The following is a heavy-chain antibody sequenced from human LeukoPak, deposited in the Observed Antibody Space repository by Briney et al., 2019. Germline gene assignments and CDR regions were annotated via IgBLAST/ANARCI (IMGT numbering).Heavy chain of an antibody. V-gene: IGHV4-39*01. CDR2: IYYSGST. Sequence: SETLSLTCTVSGGSISSSSYYWGWIRQPPGKGLEWIGSIYYSGSTYYNPSLKSRVTISVDTSKNQFSLKLSSVTAADTAVYYCARRQYSSDRNYLDYWGQGTLVTVSS. D-gene: IGHD6-19*01. CDR3: ARRQYSSDRNYLDY. CDR1: GGSISSSSYY. J-gene: IGHJ4*02.